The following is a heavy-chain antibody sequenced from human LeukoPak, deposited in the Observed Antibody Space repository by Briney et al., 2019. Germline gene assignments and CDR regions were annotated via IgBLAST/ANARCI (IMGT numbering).Heavy chain of an antibody. Sequence: PGGSLRLSCAASGLTVSSNYMSWVRQAPGKGLEWVSVIYSGGATYYADSVKGRFTISRLNSKNTLYLQMNSLRAEDTAVYYCARDMSYYDSTGCFDIWGQGTMVTVSS. CDR3: ARDMSYYDSTGCFDI. V-gene: IGHV3-53*04. CDR2: IYSGGAT. D-gene: IGHD3-22*01. J-gene: IGHJ3*02. CDR1: GLTVSSNY.